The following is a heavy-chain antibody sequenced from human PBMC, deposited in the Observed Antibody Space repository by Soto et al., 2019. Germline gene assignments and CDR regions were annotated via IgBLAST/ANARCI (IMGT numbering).Heavy chain of an antibody. J-gene: IGHJ5*02. V-gene: IGHV3-21*01. Sequence: PVGALRRSCAASGVTFRSFTMNWVRQAPGKGLEWVSTISSNSAYIYYTDALRGRFTISRDNAKNSLHLQMNSLRAEDTAVYYCTRDASRDSSARGWFDPWGPGTLVTVSS. CDR1: GVTFRSFT. D-gene: IGHD6-13*01. CDR2: ISSNSAYI. CDR3: TRDASRDSSARGWFDP.